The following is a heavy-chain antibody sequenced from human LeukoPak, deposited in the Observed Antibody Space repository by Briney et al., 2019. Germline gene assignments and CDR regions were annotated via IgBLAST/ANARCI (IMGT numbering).Heavy chain of an antibody. Sequence: GGSLRLSCAASGFTFSSYGMHWVRQAPGKGLEWVAFIRYDGSNKYYADSVKGRFTISRDNSKNTLHLQMNSLRAEDTAVYYCAKNYVWFGELSSPFDYWGQGTLVTVSS. V-gene: IGHV3-30*02. CDR2: IRYDGSNK. CDR3: AKNYVWFGELSSPFDY. D-gene: IGHD3-10*01. CDR1: GFTFSSYG. J-gene: IGHJ4*02.